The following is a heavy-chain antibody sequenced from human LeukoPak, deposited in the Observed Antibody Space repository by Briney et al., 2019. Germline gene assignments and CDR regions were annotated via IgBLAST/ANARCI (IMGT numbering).Heavy chain of an antibody. Sequence: GGSLRLSCAASGLTFSSYGMHWVRQAPGKGLEWAAVISYDGTIRNYADSVKGRFTISRDNSKNTLYLQMNSLTAEDTALYYCAKGGCSSTTCYLANPWGQGTLVTVSS. J-gene: IGHJ5*02. CDR2: ISYDGTIR. CDR1: GLTFSSYG. V-gene: IGHV3-30*18. CDR3: AKGGCSSTTCYLANP. D-gene: IGHD2-2*01.